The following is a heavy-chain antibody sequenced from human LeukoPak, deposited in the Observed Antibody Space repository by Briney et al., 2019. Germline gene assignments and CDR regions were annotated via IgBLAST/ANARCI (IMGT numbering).Heavy chain of an antibody. J-gene: IGHJ6*03. CDR1: GYTFTSYG. CDR2: IIPIFGTA. D-gene: IGHD6-13*01. V-gene: IGHV1-69*13. CDR3: ARGPPIAPDDYYYMDV. Sequence: ASVKVSCKASGYTFTSYGISWVRQAPGQGLEWMGGIIPIFGTANYAQKFQGRVTITADESTSTAYMELSSLRPEDTAVYYCARGPPIAPDDYYYMDVWGKGTTVTVSS.